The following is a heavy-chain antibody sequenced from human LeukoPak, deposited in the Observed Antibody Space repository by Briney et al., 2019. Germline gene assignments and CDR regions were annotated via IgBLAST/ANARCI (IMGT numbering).Heavy chain of an antibody. CDR1: GGTFSSYA. J-gene: IGHJ6*02. CDR3: ARFRYSGSYLGYYYYGMDV. CDR2: IIPIFGTA. Sequence: GASVKVSCKASGGTFSSYAISWVRQAPGQGLEWMGGIIPIFGTANYAQKFQGRVTITADESTSTAYMELSSLRSEDTAVYYCARFRYSGSYLGYYYYGMDVWGQGTTVTVSS. D-gene: IGHD1-26*01. V-gene: IGHV1-69*13.